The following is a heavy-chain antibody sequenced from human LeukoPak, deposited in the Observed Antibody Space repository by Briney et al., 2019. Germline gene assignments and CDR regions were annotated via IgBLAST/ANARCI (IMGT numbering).Heavy chain of an antibody. D-gene: IGHD4-23*01. Sequence: ASVKVSCMASGYTFTSHYIHWVRQAPGQGLEWMGIINPSGGSTSYAQMFQGRDTMTRDTSTSTVYMELSSLRSEDTAVYYCARDRGGNTYWFDPWGQGTLVTVSS. CDR2: INPSGGST. V-gene: IGHV1-46*01. J-gene: IGHJ5*02. CDR1: GYTFTSHY. CDR3: ARDRGGNTYWFDP.